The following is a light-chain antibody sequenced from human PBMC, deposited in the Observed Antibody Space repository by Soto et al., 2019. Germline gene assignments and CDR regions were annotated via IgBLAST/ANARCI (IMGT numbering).Light chain of an antibody. V-gene: IGLV1-47*01. CDR3: AAWDDSLSGPV. Sequence: QLVLTQPPSASGTPGQRVTISCSGSSSNIGDNYVYWYQQLPETAPKLLIYRNHQRPSGVPDRFSGSKSDTSASLAISGLRSDDEADYYCAAWDDSLSGPVFGGGTKLTVL. CDR1: SSNIGDNY. CDR2: RNH. J-gene: IGLJ2*01.